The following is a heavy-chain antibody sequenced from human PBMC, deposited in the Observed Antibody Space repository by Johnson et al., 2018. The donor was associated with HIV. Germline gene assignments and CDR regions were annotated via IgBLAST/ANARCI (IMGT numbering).Heavy chain of an antibody. V-gene: IGHV3-20*04. CDR3: ARMAAHVSDF. CDR1: GFTFDDYG. D-gene: IGHD5-24*01. CDR2: INWNGGST. J-gene: IGHJ3*01. Sequence: VRLVESGGGLVQPGGSLRLSCAASGFTFDDYGMSWVRQAPGKGLEWVSGINWNGGSTAYGDSVKGRFTISRDNAKNSLYLQMNSLRVEDTAVYYCARMAAHVSDFWGQGTMVTVSS.